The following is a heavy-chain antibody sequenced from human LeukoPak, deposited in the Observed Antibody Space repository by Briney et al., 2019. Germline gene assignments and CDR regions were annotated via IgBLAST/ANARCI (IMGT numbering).Heavy chain of an antibody. CDR2: IYYSGST. CDR1: GGSISSGDYY. D-gene: IGHD2-2*01. J-gene: IGHJ5*02. CDR3: ATRRYCSSTSCYYWFDP. V-gene: IGHV4-30-4*08. Sequence: SETLSLTCTVSGGSISSGDYYWSWIRRPPGKGLEWIGYIYYSGSTYYNPSLKSRVTISVDTSKNQFSLKLSSVTAADTAVYYCATRRYCSSTSCYYWFDPWGQGTLVTVSS.